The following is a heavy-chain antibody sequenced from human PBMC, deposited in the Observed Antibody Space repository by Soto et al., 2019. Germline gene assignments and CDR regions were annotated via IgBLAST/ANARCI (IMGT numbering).Heavy chain of an antibody. CDR3: ARGRGRFVVVVAARHGMDV. Sequence: QVQLQQWGAGLLKPSETLSLTCAVYGGSFSGYYWSWIRQPPGKGLEWIGEINHSGSTNYNPSLNSQATIAVDTSNNHFSLQLSSVTAADAAVYYCARGRGRFVVVVAARHGMDVWGQGTTVTVSS. CDR2: INHSGST. CDR1: GGSFSGYY. J-gene: IGHJ6*02. V-gene: IGHV4-34*01. D-gene: IGHD2-15*01.